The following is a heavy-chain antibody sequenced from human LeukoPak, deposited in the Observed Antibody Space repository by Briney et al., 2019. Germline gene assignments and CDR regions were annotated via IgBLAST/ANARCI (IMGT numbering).Heavy chain of an antibody. CDR1: GFTFSSYA. CDR2: ISYDGSNK. CDR3: ARGQSIAVAGAANY. D-gene: IGHD6-19*01. J-gene: IGHJ4*02. V-gene: IGHV3-30-3*01. Sequence: GGSLRLSCAASGFTFSSYAMHWVRQAPGKGLEWVAVISYDGSNKYYADSVKGRFTISRDNSKNTLYLQMNSLRAEDTAVYYCARGQSIAVAGAANYWGQGTLVTVSS.